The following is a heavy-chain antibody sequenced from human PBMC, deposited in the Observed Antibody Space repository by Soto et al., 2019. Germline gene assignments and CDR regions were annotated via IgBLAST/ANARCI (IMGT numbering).Heavy chain of an antibody. V-gene: IGHV1-3*01. CDR1: GYTFTSYA. CDR2: INAGNGNT. D-gene: IGHD2-15*01. Sequence: ASVKVSCKASGYTFTSYAMHWVRQAPGQRLEWMGWINAGNGNTKYSQKFQGRVTITRDTSASTAYMELSSLRSEDTAVYYCASPLGYCSGGSCPPPLDYWGQGTLVTVSS. CDR3: ASPLGYCSGGSCPPPLDY. J-gene: IGHJ4*02.